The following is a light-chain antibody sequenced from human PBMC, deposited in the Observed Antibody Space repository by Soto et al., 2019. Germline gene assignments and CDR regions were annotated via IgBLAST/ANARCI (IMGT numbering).Light chain of an antibody. Sequence: DIQMTQSPSTLSASVGDRVTITCRASQSISTWLAWYQQKTGKAPKLLIYKASNLEDGVPSRFSGSGSGTEFXXXLSSXXXXXXXXXYCQQYNTYPLTFGGGTTVEIK. CDR2: KAS. CDR3: QQYNTYPLT. J-gene: IGKJ4*01. CDR1: QSISTW. V-gene: IGKV1-5*03.